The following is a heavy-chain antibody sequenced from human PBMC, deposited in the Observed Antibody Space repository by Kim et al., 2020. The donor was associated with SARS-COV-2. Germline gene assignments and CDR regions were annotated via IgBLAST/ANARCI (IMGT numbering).Heavy chain of an antibody. Sequence: GGSLRLSCAASGFTFSSYSMNWVRQAPGKGLEWVSYISSTSSTIYYADSVKGRFTISRDNAKNSLYLQMNSLRAEDTAVYYCARTPYCSGGVCYVFYFDYWGQGTLVTVSS. CDR2: ISSTSSTI. CDR3: ARTPYCSGGVCYVFYFDY. V-gene: IGHV3-48*04. D-gene: IGHD2-15*01. CDR1: GFTFSSYS. J-gene: IGHJ4*02.